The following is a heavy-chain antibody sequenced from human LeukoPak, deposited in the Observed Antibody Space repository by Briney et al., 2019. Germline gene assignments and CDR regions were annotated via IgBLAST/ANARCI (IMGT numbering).Heavy chain of an antibody. CDR3: ARDRGSGGYYLSARSYYYMDV. Sequence: QSGGSLRLSCAASGFTVSSNYMSWLRQAPGKGLEWVSDISSGGNTYYADSVKGRFTISRDISKNTLYLQMNSLRAEDTAVYYCARDRGSGGYYLSARSYYYMDVWGKGTTVTVSS. V-gene: IGHV3-66*02. CDR2: ISSGGNT. CDR1: GFTVSSNY. J-gene: IGHJ6*03. D-gene: IGHD3-10*01.